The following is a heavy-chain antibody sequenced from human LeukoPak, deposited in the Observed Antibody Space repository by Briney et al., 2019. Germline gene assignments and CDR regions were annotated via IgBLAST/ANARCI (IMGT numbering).Heavy chain of an antibody. V-gene: IGHV4-59*01. CDR3: ARVITTDYYYYYGMDV. Sequence: PSETLSLTCTASGGSISSYYWSWIRQPPGKGLEWIGYIYYSGSTNYNPSLKSRVTISVDTSKNQFSLKLSSVTAADTAVYYCARVITTDYYYYYGMDVWGQGTTVTVSS. D-gene: IGHD4-11*01. J-gene: IGHJ6*02. CDR2: IYYSGST. CDR1: GGSISSYY.